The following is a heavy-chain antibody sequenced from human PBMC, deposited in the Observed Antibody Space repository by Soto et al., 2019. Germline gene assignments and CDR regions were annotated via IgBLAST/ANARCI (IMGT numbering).Heavy chain of an antibody. CDR2: ISFDGIKK. J-gene: IGHJ6*02. CDR3: AKPIVAAGYYGMDV. Sequence: QVQLVESGGGVVQPGGSLKLSCAASGFTFRSYDMHWVRQAPGKGLEWMGLISFDGIKKYYADSVKGRFTISRDSSKNKLYLQMNSLRPEDTAVYYCAKPIVAAGYYGMDVWGQWTTVTVSS. D-gene: IGHD6-13*01. V-gene: IGHV3-30*18. CDR1: GFTFRSYD.